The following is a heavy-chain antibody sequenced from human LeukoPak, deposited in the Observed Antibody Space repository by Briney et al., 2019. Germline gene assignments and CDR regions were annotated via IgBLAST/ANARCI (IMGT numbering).Heavy chain of an antibody. CDR3: ARDRRNSGSYYVDY. V-gene: IGHV3-21*01. D-gene: IGHD1-26*01. CDR1: GFTFSSYN. J-gene: IGHJ4*02. CDR2: ISSSSSYI. Sequence: PGGSLRLSCAASGFTFSSYNMNWVRQAPGKGLEWVSSISSSSSYIYYADSVKGRFTISRDNAKNSLYLQMNSLRAEDTAVYYCARDRRNSGSYYVDYWGQGTLVTVSS.